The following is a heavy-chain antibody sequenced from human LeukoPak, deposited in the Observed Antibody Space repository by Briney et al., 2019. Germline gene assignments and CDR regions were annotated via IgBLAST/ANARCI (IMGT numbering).Heavy chain of an antibody. V-gene: IGHV1-18*01. J-gene: IGHJ4*02. CDR3: ARTAAGQYSSGWRDY. CDR2: ISAYNGNT. Sequence: ASVKVSCKASGYTFTSYGISWVRQAPGQGLEWMGWISAYNGNTNYAQKLQGRVTMTTDTSTSTAYMELRSLRSDDTAVYYCARTAAGQYSSGWRDYWDQGTLVTVSS. CDR1: GYTFTSYG. D-gene: IGHD6-19*01.